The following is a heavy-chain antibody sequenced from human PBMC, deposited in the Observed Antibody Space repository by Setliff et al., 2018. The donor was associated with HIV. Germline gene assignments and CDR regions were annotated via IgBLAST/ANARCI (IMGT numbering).Heavy chain of an antibody. J-gene: IGHJ5*01. CDR3: ARGAYRFDS. Sequence: SETLSLTCTVSGGSISSYYWSWIRQPPGKGLEWIGEINHSGSTNYNPSLKSRVTISVDTSKNQFSLTLRSLTAADTAVYYCARGAYRFDSRGQGNLVTVSS. CDR2: INHSGST. V-gene: IGHV4-34*01. D-gene: IGHD2-2*01. CDR1: GGSISSYY.